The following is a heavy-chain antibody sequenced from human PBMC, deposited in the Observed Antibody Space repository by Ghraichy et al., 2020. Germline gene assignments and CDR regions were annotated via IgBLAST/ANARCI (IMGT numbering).Heavy chain of an antibody. J-gene: IGHJ6*03. CDR2: ISWDGGST. CDR1: GFTFDDYT. Sequence: GGSLRLSCAASGFTFDDYTMHWVRQAPGKGLEWVSLISWDGGSTYYADSVKGRFTISRDNSKNSLYLQMNSLRTEDTALYYCAKAGGGRGNYYYMDVWGKGTTVTVSS. CDR3: AKAGGGRGNYYYMDV. V-gene: IGHV3-43*01. D-gene: IGHD3-16*01.